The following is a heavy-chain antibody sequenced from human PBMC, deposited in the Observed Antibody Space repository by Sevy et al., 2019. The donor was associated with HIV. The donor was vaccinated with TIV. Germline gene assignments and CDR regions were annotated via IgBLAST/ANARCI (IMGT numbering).Heavy chain of an antibody. D-gene: IGHD6-19*01. Sequence: GGSLRLSCAASGFTFSDYYMSWMRQVPGKGLEWVSYISSSGKTKYYADSVKGRFTISRDNAKNSLYLQMNSLRAEDTAVYYCARRYTSGWSNPDWYFDLWGRGTLVTVSS. CDR3: ARRYTSGWSNPDWYFDL. J-gene: IGHJ2*01. CDR1: GFTFSDYY. CDR2: ISSSGKTK. V-gene: IGHV3-11*01.